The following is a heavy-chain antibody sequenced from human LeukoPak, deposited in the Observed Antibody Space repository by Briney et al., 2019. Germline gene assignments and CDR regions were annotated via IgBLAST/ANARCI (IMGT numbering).Heavy chain of an antibody. CDR2: ISAYNGNT. Sequence: ASVKGSCKASGYTFTSYGISWVRQAPGQRLEWMGWISAYNGNTNYAQKIQGRVTMTTDTSTSTAYMELRSLRSDDTAVYYCARALYGDYVGVFDYWGQGTLVTVSS. J-gene: IGHJ4*02. CDR1: GYTFTSYG. CDR3: ARALYGDYVGVFDY. D-gene: IGHD4-17*01. V-gene: IGHV1-18*04.